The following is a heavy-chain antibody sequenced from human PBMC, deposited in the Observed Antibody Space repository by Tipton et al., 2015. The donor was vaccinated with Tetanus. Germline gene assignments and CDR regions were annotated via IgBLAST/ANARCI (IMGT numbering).Heavy chain of an antibody. V-gene: IGHV3-11*01. CDR2: ISSSGSTI. Sequence: SLRLSCAASGFTFSDYYMSWIRQAPGKGLEWVSYISSSGSTIYYADSVKGRFTISRDNAKNSLYLQMNSLRAEDTAVYYCARDRQVDTAMVLLDYWGQGTLVTVSS. J-gene: IGHJ4*02. D-gene: IGHD5-18*01. CDR3: ARDRQVDTAMVLLDY. CDR1: GFTFSDYY.